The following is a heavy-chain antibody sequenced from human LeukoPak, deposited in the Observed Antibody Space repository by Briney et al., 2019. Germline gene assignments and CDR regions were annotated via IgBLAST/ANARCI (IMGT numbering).Heavy chain of an antibody. CDR3: AGTRPAYCGGDCYSGAFDI. D-gene: IGHD2-21*02. V-gene: IGHV4-30-2*01. Sequence: SQTLSLTCTVSGGSISSGGYYWSWIRQHPGKGLEWIGYIYHSGSTYYNPSLKSRVTISVDRSKNQFSLKLSSVTAADTAVYYCAGTRPAYCGGDCYSGAFDIWGQGTMVTVSS. J-gene: IGHJ3*02. CDR2: IYHSGST. CDR1: GGSISSGGYY.